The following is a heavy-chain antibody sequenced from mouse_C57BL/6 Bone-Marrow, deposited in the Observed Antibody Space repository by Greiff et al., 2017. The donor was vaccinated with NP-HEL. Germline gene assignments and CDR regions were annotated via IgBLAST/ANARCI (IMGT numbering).Heavy chain of an antibody. J-gene: IGHJ2*01. D-gene: IGHD1-1*01. CDR3: ARYGYYGSSFYY. CDR2: IYPGGGST. CDR1: GYTFTNYW. V-gene: IGHV1-63*01. Sequence: VQLQQSGAELVRPGTSVQMSCKASGYTFTNYWIGWAKQRPGHGLAWIGDIYPGGGSTNHNEQFNAKATLTADKSSSTAYMQFSSLTSEHCDIYCCARYGYYGSSFYYWGQGTTLTDSS.